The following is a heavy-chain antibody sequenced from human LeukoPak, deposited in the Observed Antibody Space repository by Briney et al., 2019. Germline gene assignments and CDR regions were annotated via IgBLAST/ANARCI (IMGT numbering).Heavy chain of an antibody. D-gene: IGHD3-3*01. CDR2: ISAYNGNA. V-gene: IGHV1-18*01. Sequence: ASVKVSCKASGYTFTSYGISWVRQAPGQGLEWMGWISAYNGNANYAQKLQGRVTMTRDTSISTAYMELSRLRSDDTAVYYCASGYYSVLGDYWGQGTLVTVSS. J-gene: IGHJ4*02. CDR1: GYTFTSYG. CDR3: ASGYYSVLGDY.